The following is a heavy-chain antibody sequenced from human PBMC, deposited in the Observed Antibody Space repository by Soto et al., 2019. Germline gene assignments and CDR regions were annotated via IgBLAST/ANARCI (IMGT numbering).Heavy chain of an antibody. J-gene: IGHJ6*02. V-gene: IGHV5-10-1*01. CDR1: GYIFTNYW. D-gene: IGHD2-8*02. Sequence: GESLKISCKGSGYIFTNYWIHWVRQMPGKGLEWMGRIDPSDSYTSYSPSFQGHVTISADKSISTAYLQWSSLEASDTAMYYCARRTGVSNYGMDVWGQGTTVTVSS. CDR3: ARRTGVSNYGMDV. CDR2: IDPSDSYT.